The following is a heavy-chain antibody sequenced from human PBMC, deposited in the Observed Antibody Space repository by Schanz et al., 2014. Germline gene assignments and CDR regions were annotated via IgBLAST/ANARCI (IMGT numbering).Heavy chain of an antibody. D-gene: IGHD1-1*01. V-gene: IGHV3-23*01. CDR3: ARDRWDWNNDFDI. CDR1: KFTFSNYA. J-gene: IGHJ3*02. CDR2: ISGSGGGT. Sequence: EVQLLESGGGLVQPGGSLRLSCAASKFTFSNYAMSWVRQAPGKGLEWVLYISGSGGGTYYAGSVKGRFTVSRDNSKNTLYLQMNSLRAGDTAVYYCARDRWDWNNDFDIWGQGTRVTVSS.